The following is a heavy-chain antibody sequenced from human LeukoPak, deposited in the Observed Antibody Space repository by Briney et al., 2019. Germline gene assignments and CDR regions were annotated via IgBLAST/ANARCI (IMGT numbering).Heavy chain of an antibody. V-gene: IGHV3-49*03. Sequence: GGSLRLSCTASGFTFGDYSMTWFRQAPGKGLEWVSFIRNKASGGTTEHAASVRGRFTTSRDDSKSIAYLQMNSLKTEDTALYYCTRDRIMTDFWGQGSLVTVSS. CDR1: GFTFGDYS. D-gene: IGHD2-15*01. J-gene: IGHJ4*02. CDR2: IRNKASGGTT. CDR3: TRDRIMTDF.